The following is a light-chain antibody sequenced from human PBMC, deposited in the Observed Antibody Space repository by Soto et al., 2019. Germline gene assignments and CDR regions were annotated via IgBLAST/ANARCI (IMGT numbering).Light chain of an antibody. Sequence: EIVLTQFPGTLSLSPGERATLFCRAGQSVSSSYLAWYQQKPGQPPRLLIYGASSRATGIPDRFSGSGSGTDFTLTISRLEPEDFAVYYCQQYGSSPLTFGGGTKVEIK. CDR3: QQYGSSPLT. V-gene: IGKV3-20*01. J-gene: IGKJ4*01. CDR1: QSVSSSY. CDR2: GAS.